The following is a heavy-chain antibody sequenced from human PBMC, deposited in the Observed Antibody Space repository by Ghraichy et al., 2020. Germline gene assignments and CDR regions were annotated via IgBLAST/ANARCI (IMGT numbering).Heavy chain of an antibody. V-gene: IGHV3-21*01. CDR2: ISSSGSYI. J-gene: IGHJ4*02. D-gene: IGHD3-16*01. CDR1: GFTFSSYD. Sequence: GGSLRLSCAASGFTFSSYDMNWVRQAPGKGLEWVSSISSSGSYIYYADSVKGRFTISRDNAKNSLYLQMNSLRVEDTAVYYCTRWGESDYWGQGTLVTVSS. CDR3: TRWGESDY.